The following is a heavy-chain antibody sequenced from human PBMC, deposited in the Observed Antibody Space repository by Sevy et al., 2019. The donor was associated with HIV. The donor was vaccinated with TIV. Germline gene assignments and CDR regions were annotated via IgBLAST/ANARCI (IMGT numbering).Heavy chain of an antibody. Sequence: GGSLRLSCAASGFTFTYAWMTWVHQAPGKGLEWVGRIKSKADGGTIDYAAPVKGRFTISREDSKNTLYLQMNSLKTEDTGVYYCSTDPIIVLLVTDGMDVWGQGTTVTVSS. CDR2: IKSKADGGTI. V-gene: IGHV3-15*01. CDR3: STDPIIVLLVTDGMDV. J-gene: IGHJ6*02. CDR1: GFTFTYAW. D-gene: IGHD2-8*02.